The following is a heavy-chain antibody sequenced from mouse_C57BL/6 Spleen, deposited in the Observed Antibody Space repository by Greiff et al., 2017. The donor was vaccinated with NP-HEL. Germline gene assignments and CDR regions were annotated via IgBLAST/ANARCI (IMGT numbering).Heavy chain of an antibody. J-gene: IGHJ1*03. V-gene: IGHV1-15*01. D-gene: IGHD1-1*01. CDR1: GYTFTDYE. Sequence: QVQLKQSGAELVRPGASVTLSCKASGYTFTDYEMHWVKQTPVHGLEWIGAIDPETGGTAYNQKFKGKAILTADKSSSTAYMELRSLTSEDSAVYYCTRVITTYWYFDVWGTGTTVTVSS. CDR3: TRVITTYWYFDV. CDR2: IDPETGGT.